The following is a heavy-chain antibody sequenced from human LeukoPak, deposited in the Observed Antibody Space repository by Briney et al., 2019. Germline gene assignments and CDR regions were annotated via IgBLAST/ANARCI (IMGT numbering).Heavy chain of an antibody. D-gene: IGHD2-8*01. CDR2: ISSSSSYI. CDR1: GFTFSSYS. J-gene: IGHJ4*02. Sequence: TAGGSLRLACAASGFTFSSYSMNWVRQAPGKGLEWVSSISSSSSYIYYADSVKGRFTISRDNAKNSLYLQMNSLRAEDTAVYYSARDAMGWCMLDWGQGTLVTVSS. CDR3: ARDAMGWCMLD. V-gene: IGHV3-21*04.